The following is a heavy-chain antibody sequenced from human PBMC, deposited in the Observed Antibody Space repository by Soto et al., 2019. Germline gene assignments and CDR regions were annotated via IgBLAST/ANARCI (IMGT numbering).Heavy chain of an antibody. Sequence: TVSGGTISSWYWSWIRQPPGKGLEWIGYIYYSGSTNCNPSLKSRVTISVDTSKNQFSLKLSSVTAADTAVYYCARRYGSAIDYWGQGTLVTVSS. D-gene: IGHD1-26*01. V-gene: IGHV4-59*08. CDR2: IYYSGST. J-gene: IGHJ4*02. CDR1: GGTISSWY. CDR3: ARRYGSAIDY.